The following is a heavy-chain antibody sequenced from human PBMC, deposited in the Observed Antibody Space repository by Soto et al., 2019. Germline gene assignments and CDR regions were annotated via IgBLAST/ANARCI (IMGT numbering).Heavy chain of an antibody. V-gene: IGHV1-18*04. J-gene: IGHJ4*02. CDR3: ARIDCSGGSCYPDY. Sequence: VASVKVSCKASGYTFTSYGISWVRQAPGQGLEWMGWISAYNGNTNYAQKLQGRVTMTTDTSTSTAYMELRSLRSDDTAVYYCARIDCSGGSCYPDYWGQGTLVTVSS. CDR2: ISAYNGNT. CDR1: GYTFTSYG. D-gene: IGHD2-15*01.